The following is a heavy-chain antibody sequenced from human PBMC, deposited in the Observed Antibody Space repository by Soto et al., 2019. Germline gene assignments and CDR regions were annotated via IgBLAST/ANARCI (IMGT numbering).Heavy chain of an antibody. CDR2: IYYSGSS. Sequence: QVQLQESGPGLVKPSQTLSLTCTVSGGSISSGGYYWSWIRQHPGKGLEWIGYIYYSGSSYYNPSLKRRVTISLVMSKIQFSLALSSVHAADTVVYYCASSNYDSFTCYFYAFDIRGQGTIVTPSS. V-gene: IGHV4-31*03. CDR1: GGSISSGGYY. J-gene: IGHJ3*02. CDR3: ASSNYDSFTCYFYAFDI. D-gene: IGHD3-9*01.